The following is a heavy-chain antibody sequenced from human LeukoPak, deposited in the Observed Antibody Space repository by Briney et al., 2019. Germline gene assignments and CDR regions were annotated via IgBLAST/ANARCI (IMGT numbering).Heavy chain of an antibody. CDR3: ARDRVAGGWYGRGAFDI. J-gene: IGHJ3*02. Sequence: GGSLRLSCAASGFTFSSYWMSWVRQAPGKGLEWVANIKQDGSEKYYVDSVKGRFTISRDNAKNSLYLKMNSLRAEDTAVYYWARDRVAGGWYGRGAFDIWGQGTMVTVSS. CDR1: GFTFSSYW. D-gene: IGHD6-19*01. V-gene: IGHV3-7*01. CDR2: IKQDGSEK.